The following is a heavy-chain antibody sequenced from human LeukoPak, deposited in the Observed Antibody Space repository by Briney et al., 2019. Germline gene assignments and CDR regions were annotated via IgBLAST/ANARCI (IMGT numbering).Heavy chain of an antibody. Sequence: RGGSLRLSCAASGFTVSSNYMSWVRQAPGKGLEWVSVIYSGGSTYYADSVKGRFTISRDNSKNTLYLQMNSLRVEDTAVYYCAREIYCSASSCTGGVFDIWGQGTMVTVSS. CDR2: IYSGGST. D-gene: IGHD2-15*01. CDR3: AREIYCSASSCTGGVFDI. CDR1: GFTVSSNY. J-gene: IGHJ3*02. V-gene: IGHV3-53*01.